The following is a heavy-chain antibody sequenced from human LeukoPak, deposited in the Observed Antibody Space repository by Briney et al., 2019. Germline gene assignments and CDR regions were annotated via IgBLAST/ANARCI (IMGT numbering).Heavy chain of an antibody. CDR2: ISSSSSYI. CDR1: GFTFSSYS. CDR3: ARVPTTVTAPDY. V-gene: IGHV3-21*01. D-gene: IGHD4-17*01. J-gene: IGHJ4*02. Sequence: GGSLRLSCAASGFTFSSYSMNWVRQAPGKGLEWVSSISSSSSYIYYADSVKGRFTISRDNAKNSLYLQMNSLRAEDTAVYYCARVPTTVTAPDYWGQGTLVTVSS.